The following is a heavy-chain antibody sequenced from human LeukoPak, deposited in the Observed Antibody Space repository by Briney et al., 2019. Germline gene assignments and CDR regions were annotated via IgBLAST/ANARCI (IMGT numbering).Heavy chain of an antibody. J-gene: IGHJ4*02. Sequence: GGSLRLSCAVSRFIFNSHTMNWVRQAPGKGLEWVSSISSRSDYIYYADSVKGRFTISRYNAKNSLYLQMNSLRAEDTAVYYCAREFSVLGNFDYWGQGTLVTVSS. CDR2: ISSRSDYI. CDR1: RFIFNSHT. D-gene: IGHD4/OR15-4a*01. CDR3: AREFSVLGNFDY. V-gene: IGHV3-21*01.